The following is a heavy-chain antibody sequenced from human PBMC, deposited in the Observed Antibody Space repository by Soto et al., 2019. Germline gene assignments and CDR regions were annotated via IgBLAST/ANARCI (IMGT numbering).Heavy chain of an antibody. CDR1: GFTFSSYT. Sequence: EVQLVESGGGLVKPGGSLRLSCAASGFTFSSYTMNWVRQAPGKGLEWVSFVSSSGSYIYYTDSVRGRFTISRDNAKNSLSVQMNSLGGEDTAGDSCASVGSVAAATPFDYWGEGTLVTVSS. J-gene: IGHJ4*02. D-gene: IGHD2-15*01. V-gene: IGHV3-21*01. CDR3: ASVGSVAAATPFDY. CDR2: VSSSGSYI.